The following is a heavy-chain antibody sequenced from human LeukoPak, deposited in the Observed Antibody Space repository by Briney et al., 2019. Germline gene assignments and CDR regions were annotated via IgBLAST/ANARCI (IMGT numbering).Heavy chain of an antibody. CDR2: INTKSGGP. CDR1: VYTFTGYY. D-gene: IGHD1-26*01. V-gene: IGHV1-2*02. CDR3: ARGGMTYYYYDGMDV. Sequence: ASVKVSRKGSVYTFTGYYIHSVRQTPGQGLEWMGWINTKSGGPNYAQKFQGRVTMTRDMSISTAYMELSRLRSDDTAVYYCARGGMTYYYYDGMDVWGQGTTVTVSS. J-gene: IGHJ6*02.